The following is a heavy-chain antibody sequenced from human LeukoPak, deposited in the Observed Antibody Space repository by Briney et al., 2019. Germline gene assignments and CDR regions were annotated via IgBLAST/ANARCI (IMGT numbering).Heavy chain of an antibody. V-gene: IGHV1-2*02. CDR3: ARDLYSSGWTDAFDI. D-gene: IGHD6-19*01. CDR1: GYTFTGYF. CDR2: INPNSGGT. Sequence: GASVKVSCKACGYTFTGYFMHWVRQAPGQGLEWMGWINPNSGGTNYAQKFQGRVSMTRDTSINTAYMELSRLTSDDTAVYYCARDLYSSGWTDAFDIWGQGTIVTVSS. J-gene: IGHJ3*02.